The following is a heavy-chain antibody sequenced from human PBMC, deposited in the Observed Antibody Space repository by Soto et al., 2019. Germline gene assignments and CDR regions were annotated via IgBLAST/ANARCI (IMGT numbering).Heavy chain of an antibody. D-gene: IGHD5-12*01. CDR3: VVCCCGYEVVFVH. J-gene: IGHJ4*02. Sequence: EVHLVESGGDLVQPGGSLRLSCAASGFTFSRYWMSWVRQGPGKGLEWVANIKYDGGKTYYVDSVKGRFTISTDNAKTSKYKQITGLRTEDTAGYYCVVCCCGYEVVFVHWGQGALVTVSS. CDR1: GFTFSRYW. V-gene: IGHV3-7*05. CDR2: IKYDGGKT.